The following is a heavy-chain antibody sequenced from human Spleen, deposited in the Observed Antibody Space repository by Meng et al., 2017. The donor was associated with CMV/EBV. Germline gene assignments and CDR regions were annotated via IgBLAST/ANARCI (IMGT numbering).Heavy chain of an antibody. CDR1: GLTVSSYW. CDR2: INSEGSTT. CDR3: ARDPYSYYVGWGPDY. V-gene: IGHV3-74*01. Sequence: GGSLRLSCAASGLTVSSYWMHWVRQAPGKGLEWVSRINSEGSTTNYADSVKGRFTISRDNTKNTLFLQMNSLRAEDTAAYYCARDPYSYYVGWGPDYWGQGTLVTVSS. D-gene: IGHD4-11*01. J-gene: IGHJ4*02.